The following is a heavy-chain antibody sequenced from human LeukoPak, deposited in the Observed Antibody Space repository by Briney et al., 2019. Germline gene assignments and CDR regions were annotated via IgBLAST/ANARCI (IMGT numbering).Heavy chain of an antibody. V-gene: IGHV3-21*01. CDR1: GITFSSHS. CDR3: ATFGVRGVISY. CDR2: ISSSSSYI. D-gene: IGHD3-10*01. J-gene: IGHJ4*02. Sequence: GSLRPSCAASGITFSSHSQNLVRQAPGKGLEWVSSISSSSSYIYYADSVKGRFTISRDNAKNSLYLQMNSLRAEDTAVYYCATFGVRGVISYWGQGTLVTVSS.